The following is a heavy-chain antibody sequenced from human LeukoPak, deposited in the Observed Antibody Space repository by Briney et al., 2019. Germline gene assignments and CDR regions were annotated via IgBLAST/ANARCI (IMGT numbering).Heavy chain of an antibody. CDR1: GYRFTSYW. CDR2: IDPSDSYT. V-gene: IGHV5-10-1*01. Sequence: GESLKISCKGSGYRFTSYWIRWVRQMPGKGLEWMGRIDPSDSYTNYSPSFQGHVTISADKSISTAYLQWSSLKASDTAMYYCARQVSFGPVDTAMAYFDYWGQETLVTVSS. CDR3: ARQVSFGPVDTAMAYFDY. D-gene: IGHD5-18*01. J-gene: IGHJ4*02.